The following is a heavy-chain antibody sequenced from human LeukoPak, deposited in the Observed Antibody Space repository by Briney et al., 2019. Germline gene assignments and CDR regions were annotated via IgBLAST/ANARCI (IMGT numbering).Heavy chain of an antibody. Sequence: GGSLRLSCAASGFTFSSYGMHWVRQAPGKGLEWVSYISSSGSTIYYADSVKGRFTISRDNAKNSLYLQMNSLRAEDTAVYYCARLIAAAGTFYFDYWGQGTLVTVSS. D-gene: IGHD6-13*01. J-gene: IGHJ4*02. CDR3: ARLIAAAGTFYFDY. CDR2: ISSSGSTI. V-gene: IGHV3-48*04. CDR1: GFTFSSYG.